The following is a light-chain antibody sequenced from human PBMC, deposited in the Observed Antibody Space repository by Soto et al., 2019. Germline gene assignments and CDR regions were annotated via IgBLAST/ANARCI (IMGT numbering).Light chain of an antibody. CDR2: EVS. J-gene: IGLJ1*01. V-gene: IGLV2-14*01. CDR1: SSDIGGYNY. Sequence: QSVLTQPASVSGSPGQSITISCTGTSSDIGGYNYVSWHQQHPDKAPELIIYEVSHRPSGVSHRFSASKSGNTASLTISGLQAEDEADYFCSSYTRSSTLFVFGTGTKLTVL. CDR3: SSYTRSSTLFV.